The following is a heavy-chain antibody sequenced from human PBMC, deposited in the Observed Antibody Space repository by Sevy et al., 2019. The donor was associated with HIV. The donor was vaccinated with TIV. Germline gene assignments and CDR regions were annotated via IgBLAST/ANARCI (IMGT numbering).Heavy chain of an antibody. Sequence: SETLSLTCTVSGGSISSYYWSWIRQPPGKGLEWIGYIYYSGSTNYNPSLKSRVTISVDTSKNQFSLKLSSVTAADTAVYYCASVFPKDDWSLDYWGQGTLVTVSS. CDR2: IYYSGST. CDR3: ASVFPKDDWSLDY. J-gene: IGHJ4*02. CDR1: GGSISSYY. D-gene: IGHD1-1*01. V-gene: IGHV4-59*01.